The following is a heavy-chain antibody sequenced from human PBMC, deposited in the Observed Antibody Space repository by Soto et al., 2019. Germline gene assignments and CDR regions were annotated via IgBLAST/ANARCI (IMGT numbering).Heavy chain of an antibody. D-gene: IGHD6-13*01. CDR2: IIPIFGTA. CDR1: GGTFSSYA. J-gene: IGHJ6*02. V-gene: IGHV1-69*01. Sequence: QVQLVQSGAEVKKPGSSVKVSCKASGGTFSSYAISWVRQAPGQGIEWMGGIIPIFGTANYAQKFQGRVTITAHESTRAAYMERRSLRSEDTAVYYCARVTEQPNTFYYYYGKDVWGQGSTVTVS. CDR3: ARVTEQPNTFYYYYGKDV.